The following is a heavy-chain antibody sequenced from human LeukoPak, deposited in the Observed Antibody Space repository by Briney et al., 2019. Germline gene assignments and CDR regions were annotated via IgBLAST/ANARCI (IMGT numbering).Heavy chain of an antibody. V-gene: IGHV4-30-4*01. D-gene: IGHD3-22*01. J-gene: IGHJ5*02. CDR2: MYYSGSP. Sequence: SQSLSLTCTGSGGSVSRGDSDGGWTRQPPGKGLKWIAYMYYSGSPYYNPSLKSQVTMSADTSKNQLSLKLSSVTAADTAVYYCARPYYYDSRIDPWGQGILVTVSS. CDR1: GGSVSRGDSD. CDR3: ARPYYYDSRIDP.